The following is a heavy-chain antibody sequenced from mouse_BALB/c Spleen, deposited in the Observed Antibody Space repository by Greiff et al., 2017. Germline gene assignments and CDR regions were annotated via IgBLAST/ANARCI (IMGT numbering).Heavy chain of an antibody. CDR2: IDPENGDT. V-gene: IGHV14-4*02. J-gene: IGHJ1*01. CDR1: GFNIKDYY. Sequence: EVQLQQSGAELVRSGASVKLSCTASGFNIKDYYMHWVKQRPEQGLEWIGWIDPENGDTEYAPKFQGKATMTADTSSNTAYLQLSSLTSEDTAVYYCNPNGNLFYWYFDVWGAGTTVTVSS. D-gene: IGHD2-1*01. CDR3: NPNGNLFYWYFDV.